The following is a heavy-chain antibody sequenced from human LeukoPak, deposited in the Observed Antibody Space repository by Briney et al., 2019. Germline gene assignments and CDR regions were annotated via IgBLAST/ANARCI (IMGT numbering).Heavy chain of an antibody. V-gene: IGHV3-23*01. D-gene: IGHD5-12*01. CDR2: ISGDGDAT. Sequence: GGSLRLSCAASGFIFNNYAMGWVRQAPGKGLEWVSGISGDGDATKYADSVKGRFTVSRDNSKNTLFLQVNGLRADDTAIYYCAKSDCGSQGRKLLNYWGQGTLVTVSS. J-gene: IGHJ4*02. CDR1: GFIFNNYA. CDR3: AKSDCGSQGRKLLNY.